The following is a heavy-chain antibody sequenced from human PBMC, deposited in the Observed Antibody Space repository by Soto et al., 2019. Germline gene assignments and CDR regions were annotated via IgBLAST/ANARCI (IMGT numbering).Heavy chain of an antibody. CDR2: IIPIFGTA. D-gene: IGHD3-22*01. Sequence: ASVKVPCKASGGTFSSYAISWVRQAPGQGLEWMGGIIPIFGTANYAQKFQGRVTITADESTSTAYMELSSLRSEDTAVYYCARPLLRGYYDNPFDYWGQGTLVTVSS. CDR1: GGTFSSYA. J-gene: IGHJ4*02. CDR3: ARPLLRGYYDNPFDY. V-gene: IGHV1-69*13.